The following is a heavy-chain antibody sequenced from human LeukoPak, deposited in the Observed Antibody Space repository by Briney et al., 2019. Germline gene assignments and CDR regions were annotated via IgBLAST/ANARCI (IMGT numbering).Heavy chain of an antibody. D-gene: IGHD3-9*01. CDR2: IYRSGIT. J-gene: IGHJ3*02. V-gene: IGHV4-38-2*02. Sequence: SETLSLTCIVSGYSINSGYHWGWIRQPPGKGLDWIGRIYRSGITYYNPSLKSRVTISVDTSKNQFSLKLSSVTAADTAVYYCARHDWTFDIWGQGTMVTASS. CDR1: GYSINSGYH. CDR3: ARHDWTFDI.